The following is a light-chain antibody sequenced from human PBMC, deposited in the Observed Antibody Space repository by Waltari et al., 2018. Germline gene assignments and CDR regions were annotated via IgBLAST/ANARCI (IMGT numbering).Light chain of an antibody. Sequence: QSALTQPASVSGSPGQSITISCTGSSSDVGSYNLFSWYQQYPGGAPKLLIYEATRRPSGISNRFLGSKSGNTASLTISGLQAEDEADYYCCSHAGTITWVFGGGTKLSVL. CDR2: EAT. J-gene: IGLJ3*02. CDR3: CSHAGTITWV. CDR1: SSDVGSYNL. V-gene: IGLV2-23*01.